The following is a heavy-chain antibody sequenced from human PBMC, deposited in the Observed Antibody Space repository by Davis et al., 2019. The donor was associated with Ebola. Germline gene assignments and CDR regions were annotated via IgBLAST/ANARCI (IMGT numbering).Heavy chain of an antibody. CDR2: IRSKANSYAT. J-gene: IGHJ6*02. CDR1: GFTFSGSA. V-gene: IGHV3-73*01. D-gene: IGHD6-13*01. CDR3: AKHQSSSCYHVADV. Sequence: GESLKISCAASGFTFSGSAMHWVRQASGKGLEWVGRIRSKANSYATAYAASVKGRFTISRDDSKNTAYLQMDSLRAEDTALYYCAKHQSSSCYHVADVRGQGATVTVSS.